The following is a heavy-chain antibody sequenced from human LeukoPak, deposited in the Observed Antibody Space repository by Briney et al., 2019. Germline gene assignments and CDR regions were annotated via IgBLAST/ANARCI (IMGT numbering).Heavy chain of an antibody. CDR3: ARLLYSNYAEFDY. Sequence: PSETLSLTCTVSGGSINTYYWSWIRQPAGKGLEWIGRIYTSGSTNYNPSLKSRITMSVDTSKNQFSLKLSSVTAADTAVYYCARLLYSNYAEFDYWGQGTLVTVSS. D-gene: IGHD4-11*01. CDR2: IYTSGST. V-gene: IGHV4-4*07. CDR1: GGSINTYY. J-gene: IGHJ4*02.